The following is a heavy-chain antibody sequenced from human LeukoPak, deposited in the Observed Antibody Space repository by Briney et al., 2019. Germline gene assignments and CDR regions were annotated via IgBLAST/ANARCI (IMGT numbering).Heavy chain of an antibody. CDR2: IRYDGSNK. CDR3: ANGGAVAGSFFDY. CDR1: GFIFSNYA. V-gene: IGHV3-30*02. Sequence: GGSLRLSCAASGFIFSNYAMYWVRQAPGKGLEWVAFIRYDGSNKYYADSVKGRFTISRDNSKNTLYLQMNSLRAEDTAVYYCANGGAVAGSFFDYWGQGTLVTVSS. D-gene: IGHD6-19*01. J-gene: IGHJ4*02.